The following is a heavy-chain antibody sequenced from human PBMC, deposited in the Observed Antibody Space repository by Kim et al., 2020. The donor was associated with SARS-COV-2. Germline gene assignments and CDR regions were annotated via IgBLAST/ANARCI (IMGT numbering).Heavy chain of an antibody. Sequence: SETLSLTCTVSGGSISSYYWSWIRQPPGKGLEWIGYIYYSGSTIYNPSLKSRVTISVDTSKNQFSLKLSSVTAADTAVYYCARDLGSPGGGWFDPWGQGTLVTVSS. V-gene: IGHV4-59*13. J-gene: IGHJ5*02. CDR2: IYYSGST. D-gene: IGHD3-16*01. CDR3: ARDLGSPGGGWFDP. CDR1: GGSISSYY.